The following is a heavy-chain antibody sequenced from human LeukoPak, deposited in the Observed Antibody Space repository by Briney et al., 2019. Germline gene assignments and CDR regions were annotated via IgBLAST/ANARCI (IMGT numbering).Heavy chain of an antibody. V-gene: IGHV1-2*04. CDR1: GYTFTGYY. D-gene: IGHD6-13*01. Sequence: ASVKVSCKASGYTFTGYYMHWVRQAPGQGLEWMGWINPNSGGTNCAQKFQGWVTMTRDTSISTAYMELSRLRSDDTAVYYCARDSAAAAPYYYYGMDVWGQGTTVTVSS. J-gene: IGHJ6*02. CDR2: INPNSGGT. CDR3: ARDSAAAAPYYYYGMDV.